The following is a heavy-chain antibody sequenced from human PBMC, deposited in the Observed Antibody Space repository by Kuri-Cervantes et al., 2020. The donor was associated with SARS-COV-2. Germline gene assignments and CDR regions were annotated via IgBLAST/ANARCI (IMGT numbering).Heavy chain of an antibody. J-gene: IGHJ4*02. CDR3: ARTYVAGWNSGYFDY. D-gene: IGHD1-7*01. V-gene: IGHV3-21*01. CDR1: GYSISSGYY. CDR2: ISSSSSYI. Sequence: GGSLRLSCAVSGYSISSGYYWGWVRQAPGKGLEWVSSISSSSSYIYYADSVKGRFTISRDNAKNSLYLQMNSLRAEDTAVYYCARTYVAGWNSGYFDYWGQGTLVTVSS.